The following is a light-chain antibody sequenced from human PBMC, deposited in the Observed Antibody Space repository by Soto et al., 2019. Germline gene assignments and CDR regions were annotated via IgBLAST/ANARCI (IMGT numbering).Light chain of an antibody. V-gene: IGKV4-1*01. CDR3: QQYNNWPPWT. CDR1: QSVLYSSSNKNY. J-gene: IGKJ1*01. Sequence: DIGMTRSPDSLAVSLGERANINCKASQSVLYSSSNKNYLAWYQQKPGQPPKLFIYWASTREPGVPDRFSGSGSGTDFTLTISSLQAEDVAVYYCQQYNNWPPWTFGQGTKVEIK. CDR2: WAS.